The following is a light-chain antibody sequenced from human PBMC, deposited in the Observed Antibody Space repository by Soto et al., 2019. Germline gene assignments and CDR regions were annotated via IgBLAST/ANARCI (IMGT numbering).Light chain of an antibody. CDR2: EIN. V-gene: IGLV2-8*01. J-gene: IGLJ1*01. Sequence: QTVLTQPPSASGSPRQSVTISCTGTSSDVGAYDYVSWYQQHPGKAPKLMIYEINKRPSGVPDRFSGSKSGNTASLTVSGLQAEDEADYYCSSFAGSNNFPYVFGTGTKVTVL. CDR1: SSDVGAYDY. CDR3: SSFAGSNNFPYV.